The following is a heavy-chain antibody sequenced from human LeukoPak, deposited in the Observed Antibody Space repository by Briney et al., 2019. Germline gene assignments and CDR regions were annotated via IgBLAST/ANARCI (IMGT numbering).Heavy chain of an antibody. J-gene: IGHJ4*02. CDR2: INPNTGGT. V-gene: IGHV1-2*02. Sequence: GSVKVSCKASGYTFTDYYMHRVRQAPGQGLEWMGWINPNTGGTNYAEKFQGRVTMTRDTSISTAYMELSRLRSDDTAVYYCAREPIVGATTSFDYWGQGTLVTVSS. CDR1: GYTFTDYY. CDR3: AREPIVGATTSFDY. D-gene: IGHD1-26*01.